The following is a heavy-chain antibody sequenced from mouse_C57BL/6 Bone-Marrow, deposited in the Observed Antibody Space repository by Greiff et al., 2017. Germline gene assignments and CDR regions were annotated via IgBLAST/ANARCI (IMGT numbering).Heavy chain of an antibody. J-gene: IGHJ2*01. CDR3: TGAIYYYGSSYNY. CDR2: IRLKSDNYAT. Sequence: EVKLVESGGGLVQPGGSMTLSCVASGFTFSNYWLNWVRQSPEKGLEWVAQIRLKSDNYATPYAESVKGRFTISRDDYKSSVYQQMNNLRAEDDEIDYYTGAIYYYGSSYNYWGQGTTLTVSS. D-gene: IGHD1-1*01. V-gene: IGHV6-3*01. CDR1: GFTFSNYW.